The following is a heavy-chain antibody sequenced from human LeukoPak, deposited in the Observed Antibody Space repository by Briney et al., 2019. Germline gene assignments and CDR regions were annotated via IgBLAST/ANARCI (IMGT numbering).Heavy chain of an antibody. D-gene: IGHD3-22*01. J-gene: IGHJ4*02. CDR2: INPNSGGT. Sequence: ASVKVSCKASGYTFTGYYMHWVRQAPGQGLGWMGWINPNSGGTNYAQKFQGRVTMTRDTSISTAYMELSRLRSDDTAVYYCALYYYDSSGYYYRDWGQGTLVTVSS. V-gene: IGHV1-2*02. CDR3: ALYYYDSSGYYYRD. CDR1: GYTFTGYY.